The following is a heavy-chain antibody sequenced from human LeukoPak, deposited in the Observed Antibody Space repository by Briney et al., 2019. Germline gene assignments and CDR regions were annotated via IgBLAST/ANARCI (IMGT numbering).Heavy chain of an antibody. CDR2: INHSGST. J-gene: IGHJ5*02. CDR3: ARAALITMVRGSGRFDP. CDR1: GGSFSGYY. Sequence: SETLSLTCAVYGGSFSGYYWSWIRQPPGKGLEWIGEINHSGSTNYNPSLKSRVTISVDTSKNQFSLKLSSVTAADTAVYHCARAALITMVRGSGRFDPWGQGTLVTVSS. V-gene: IGHV4-34*01. D-gene: IGHD3-10*01.